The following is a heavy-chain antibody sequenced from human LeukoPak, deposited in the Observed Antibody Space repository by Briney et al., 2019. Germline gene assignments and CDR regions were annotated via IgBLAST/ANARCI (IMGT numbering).Heavy chain of an antibody. CDR2: INTDGSTT. CDR3: AREGREIFDY. D-gene: IGHD1-26*01. V-gene: IGHV3-74*01. CDR1: GFTFSSYW. Sequence: GGSLRLSCAASGFTFSSYWMHWVRQAPGKGLVWVSRINTDGSTTDYADSVKGRFTISRDNAKNTLYLQMNSLRAEDTAVYYCAREGREIFDYWGQGTLVTVSS. J-gene: IGHJ4*02.